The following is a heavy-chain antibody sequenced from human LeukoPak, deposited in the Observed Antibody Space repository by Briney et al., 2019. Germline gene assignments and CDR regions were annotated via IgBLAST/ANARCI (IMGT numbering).Heavy chain of an antibody. D-gene: IGHD4-17*01. CDR1: GYTFTGYY. CDR3: ARVGRKSYGDYVRDLYSYYFDY. V-gene: IGHV1-2*02. CDR2: INPNSGGT. Sequence: ASVKVSCKASGYTFTGYYMHWVRQAPGQGLEWMGWINPNSGGTSYAQKFQGRVTMTRDTSISTAYMELSRLRSDDTAVYYCARVGRKSYGDYVRDLYSYYFDYWGQGTLVTVSS. J-gene: IGHJ4*02.